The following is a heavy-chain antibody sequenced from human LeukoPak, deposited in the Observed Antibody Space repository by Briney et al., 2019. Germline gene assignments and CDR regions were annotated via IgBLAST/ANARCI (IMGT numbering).Heavy chain of an antibody. Sequence: SETLSLTCTVSGGSISSSSYYLCRIRQPPGKGLEWIGSIYYSGSTYYNPALKSRVTISVDTSKNQFSLKLSSVTAADTAVYYCASHGYSSGWYGDYFDYWGQGTLVTVSS. J-gene: IGHJ4*02. D-gene: IGHD6-19*01. CDR1: GGSISSSSYY. CDR3: ASHGYSSGWYGDYFDY. CDR2: IYYSGST. V-gene: IGHV4-39*01.